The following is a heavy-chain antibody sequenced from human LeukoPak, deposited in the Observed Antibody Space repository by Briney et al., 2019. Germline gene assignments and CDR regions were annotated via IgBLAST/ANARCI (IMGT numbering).Heavy chain of an antibody. CDR2: INSDGSIT. CDR3: ARAVGGYDNF. V-gene: IGHV3-74*01. Sequence: QPGGSLRLSCVASGFTFSSSWMHWVRQAPGKGLVWVSHINSDGSITNYADSVKGRFTIFRDNAKNTLYLQMNSLRAEDTALYYCARAVGGYDNFWGQGTLVTVSA. CDR1: GFTFSSSW. J-gene: IGHJ4*02. D-gene: IGHD5-12*01.